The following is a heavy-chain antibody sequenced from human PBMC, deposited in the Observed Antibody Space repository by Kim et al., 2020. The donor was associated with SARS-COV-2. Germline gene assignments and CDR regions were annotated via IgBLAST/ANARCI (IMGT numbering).Heavy chain of an antibody. J-gene: IGHJ4*02. V-gene: IGHV6-1*01. CDR3: ARDRQRAGTGVDY. D-gene: IGHD6-19*01. Sequence: YALSVKGRITINPDSSKNQCSLQLNSGTPEDTAVYYCARDRQRAGTGVDYWGQGTLVTVSS.